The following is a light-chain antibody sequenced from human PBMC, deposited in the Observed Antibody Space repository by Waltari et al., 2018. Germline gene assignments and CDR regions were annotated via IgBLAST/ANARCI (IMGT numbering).Light chain of an antibody. Sequence: DIVMTQSPDSLAVSLGERATINCKSSQSVLYNSNNKNYLAWYQQKPGQPPKLLIYWASTREFGVPDRFSGSGSGTDFTLTIGSLQAEDVAVYYCQQYYSAPITFGQGTRLEIK. CDR1: QSVLYNSNNKNY. CDR3: QQYYSAPIT. CDR2: WAS. J-gene: IGKJ5*01. V-gene: IGKV4-1*01.